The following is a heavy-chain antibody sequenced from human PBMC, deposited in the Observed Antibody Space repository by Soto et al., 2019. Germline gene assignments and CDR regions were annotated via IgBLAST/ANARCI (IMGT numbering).Heavy chain of an antibody. CDR3: ASITSTVITFDY. D-gene: IGHD3-22*01. J-gene: IGHJ4*02. CDR1: GFTFSSYA. Sequence: PGGSLRLSCAASGFTFSSYAMHWVRQAPGKGLEWVAVISYDGSNKYYADSVKGRFTISRDNSKNTLYLQMNSLRAEDTAVYYCASITSTVITFDYWGQGTLVTVSS. V-gene: IGHV3-30-3*01. CDR2: ISYDGSNK.